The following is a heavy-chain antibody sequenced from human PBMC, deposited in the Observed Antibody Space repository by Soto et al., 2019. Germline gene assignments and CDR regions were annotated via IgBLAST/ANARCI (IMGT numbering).Heavy chain of an antibody. V-gene: IGHV4-31*03. Sequence: SETLSLTCTVSGGSISSGGYYWSWIRQHPGKGLEWIGYIYYSGSTYYNPSLKSRVTISVDTSKNQFSLKLSSVTAADTAVYYCARDSGSSWYEDYYYYGMDVWGQGTTVTVSS. CDR2: IYYSGST. J-gene: IGHJ6*02. CDR1: GGSISSGGYY. D-gene: IGHD6-13*01. CDR3: ARDSGSSWYEDYYYYGMDV.